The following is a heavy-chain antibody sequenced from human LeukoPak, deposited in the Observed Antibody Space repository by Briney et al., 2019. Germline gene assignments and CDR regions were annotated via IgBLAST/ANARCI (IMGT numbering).Heavy chain of an antibody. CDR2: VSGSVRLGDSGP. J-gene: IGHJ3*02. CDR3: ARLDPHSSSWFHGAFEI. Sequence: GGSLRLSCAASGFTFSLYAMSGVRQAPGKGREGVSSVSGSVRLGDSGPYYADSVKGRFTTCRDNSKSTLYLQLTSLRGEDTAFYYCARLDPHSSSWFHGAFEIWGQGTMVTVSS. CDR1: GFTFSLYA. V-gene: IGHV3-23*01. D-gene: IGHD6-13*01.